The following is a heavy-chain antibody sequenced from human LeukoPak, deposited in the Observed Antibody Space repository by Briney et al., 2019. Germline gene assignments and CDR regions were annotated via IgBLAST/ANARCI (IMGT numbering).Heavy chain of an antibody. CDR3: ARSRLRFLQWDY. V-gene: IGHV1-46*01. J-gene: IGHJ4*02. D-gene: IGHD3-3*01. CDR2: VDPSVATP. CDR1: GDAFTNCC. Sequence: ASVKVSCKAPGDAFTNCCFHWVRQTPRHGLEWMGIVDPSVATPTYAERFQGRVTMTRDASTGTVYMELRSLKGEDTAVYYCARSRLRFLQWDYWGQGTVVTVSS.